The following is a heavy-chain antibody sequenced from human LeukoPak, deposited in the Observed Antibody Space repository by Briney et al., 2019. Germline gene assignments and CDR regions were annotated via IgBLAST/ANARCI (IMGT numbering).Heavy chain of an antibody. D-gene: IGHD2-8*01. CDR3: ARDFGDIVLMVYGAFDI. CDR1: GFTFSSYA. J-gene: IGHJ3*02. V-gene: IGHV3-30*01. Sequence: GGSLRLSCAAPGFTFSSYAMHWVRQAPGKGLEWVAVISYDGSNKYYADSVKGRFTISRDNSKNTPYLQMNSLRAEDTAVYYCARDFGDIVLMVYGAFDIWGQGTMVTVSS. CDR2: ISYDGSNK.